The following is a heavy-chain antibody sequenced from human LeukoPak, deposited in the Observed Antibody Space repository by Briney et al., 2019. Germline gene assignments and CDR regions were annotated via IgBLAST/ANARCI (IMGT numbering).Heavy chain of an antibody. CDR3: ARGRFLEWLLVVNWFDP. CDR2: INHSGST. CDR1: GGSFSGHY. J-gene: IGHJ5*02. D-gene: IGHD3-3*01. V-gene: IGHV4-34*01. Sequence: PSETLSLTCAVYGGSFSGHYWSWIRQPPGKGLEWIGEINHSGSTNYNPALKSRVTISVDTSKNQFSLKLSSVTAADTAVYYCARGRFLEWLLVVNWFDPWGQGTLVTVSS.